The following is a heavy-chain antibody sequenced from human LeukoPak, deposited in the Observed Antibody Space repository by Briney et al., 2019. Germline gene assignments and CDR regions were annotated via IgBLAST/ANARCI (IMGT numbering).Heavy chain of an antibody. J-gene: IGHJ6*02. CDR2: IIPIFGTA. V-gene: IGHV1-69*05. Sequence: GASVKVSCKASGGTFSSYAISWVRQAPGQGLEWMGGIIPIFGTANYAQKFQGRVTMTTDTSTSTAYMELRSLRSDDTAVYYCARWAEYYYDSSGYFYGMDVWGQGTTVTVSS. CDR3: ARWAEYYYDSSGYFYGMDV. D-gene: IGHD3-22*01. CDR1: GGTFSSYA.